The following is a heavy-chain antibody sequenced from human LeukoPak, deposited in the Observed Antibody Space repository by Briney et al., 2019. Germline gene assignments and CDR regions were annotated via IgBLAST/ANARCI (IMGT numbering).Heavy chain of an antibody. V-gene: IGHV5-51*01. J-gene: IGHJ3*02. CDR1: GYSFTSYW. CDR2: IYPDDSET. D-gene: IGHD3-22*01. Sequence: GESLKISCKGSGYSFTSYWIGWVRQMPGKGLEWMGIIYPDDSETNYSPSFQGQVSMSVDKSITTAYLQWSSLKASDTAIYYCARQAYGSHFDAFDIWGQGTMVTVSS. CDR3: ARQAYGSHFDAFDI.